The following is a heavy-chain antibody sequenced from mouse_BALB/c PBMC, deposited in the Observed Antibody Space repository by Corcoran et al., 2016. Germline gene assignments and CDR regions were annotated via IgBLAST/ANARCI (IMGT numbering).Heavy chain of an antibody. Sequence: EVQLQQSGAELVKPGASVKLSCTASGFNIKDTYMHWVKQRPEQGLVWIGRIDPANGNTKYDPKFQGKATITADTSSNTAYLQLSSLTSEDTAVYYCANWDWYFDVLGAGTTVTVSS. J-gene: IGHJ1*01. V-gene: IGHV14-3*02. CDR1: GFNIKDTY. CDR3: ANWDWYFDV. CDR2: IDPANGNT. D-gene: IGHD4-1*01.